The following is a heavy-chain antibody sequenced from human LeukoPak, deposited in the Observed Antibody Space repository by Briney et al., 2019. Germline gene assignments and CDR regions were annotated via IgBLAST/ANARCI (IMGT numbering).Heavy chain of an antibody. CDR1: VYTFTTYA. V-gene: IGHV1-8*01. CDR2: MNPSNGNT. D-gene: IGHD5-24*01. J-gene: IGHJ4*02. CDR3: ARGSSEEMATIAD. Sequence: ASVKVSCKASVYTFTTYAINWVRQATGQGLEWMGWMNPSNGNTGFAQKFQGRLTMTRDTSISTAYMELRGLTSDDTAVYFCARGSSEEMATIADWGQGTLVTVSS.